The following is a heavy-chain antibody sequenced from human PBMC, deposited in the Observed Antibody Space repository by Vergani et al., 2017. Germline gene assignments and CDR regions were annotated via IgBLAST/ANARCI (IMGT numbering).Heavy chain of an antibody. J-gene: IGHJ5*01. CDR1: GFTFSSHG. CDR3: ARWGNEKRLDS. Sequence: QVQLVESEGGVVQPGRSLTLSCVASGFTFSSHGMHWVRQATGKGLEWVAVIWYDGSNKYYGDSVKGRFTISRDNSKNTLYLQMNSLRVEDTAVYDCARWGNEKRLDSWGQGTLVTVSS. V-gene: IGHV3-33*01. D-gene: IGHD1-1*01. CDR2: IWYDGSNK.